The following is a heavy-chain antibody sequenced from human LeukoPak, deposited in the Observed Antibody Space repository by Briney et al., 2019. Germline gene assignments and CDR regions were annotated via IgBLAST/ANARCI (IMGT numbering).Heavy chain of an antibody. J-gene: IGHJ4*02. V-gene: IGHV3-23*01. CDR1: SLTFSSYD. CDR2: ISNSGDNT. Sequence: GGTLRLSCAASSLTFSSYDMSWVRQAPGKGLERVSAISNSGDNTYYTDSVKGRFTISRDNFKNTLYLHMNSLRGEDTAIYYCAKRGLPDYWGQGTLVTVSS. CDR3: AKRGLPDY.